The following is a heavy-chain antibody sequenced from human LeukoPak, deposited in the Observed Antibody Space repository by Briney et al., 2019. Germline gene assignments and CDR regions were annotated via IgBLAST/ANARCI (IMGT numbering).Heavy chain of an antibody. J-gene: IGHJ3*02. CDR2: INHSGST. Sequence: PSETLSLTCAVYGGSFSGYYWSWIRQPPGKGLEWIGEINHSGSTNYNPSLKSRVTISVDKSKNQFSLKLSSVTAADTAVYYCARDRFSSGWYDAFDIWGQGTMVTVSS. CDR3: ARDRFSSGWYDAFDI. D-gene: IGHD6-19*01. CDR1: GGSFSGYY. V-gene: IGHV4-34*01.